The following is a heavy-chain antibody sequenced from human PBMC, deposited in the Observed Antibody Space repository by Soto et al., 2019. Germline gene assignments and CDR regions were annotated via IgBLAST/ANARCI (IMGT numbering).Heavy chain of an antibody. CDR3: AKGAGGYSRSSSDY. V-gene: IGHV3-23*01. CDR2: ISASGGST. J-gene: IGHJ4*02. D-gene: IGHD6-6*01. CDR1: GFTFSSYA. Sequence: EVQLLESGGGLVQPGGSLRLSCVASGFTFSSYAMSWVRQAPGKGLEWVSGISASGGSTYRADSVKGRVTISRDNTKNTMYQQVDSLRAEATAVYYCAKGAGGYSRSSSDYWGQGTLVTVSS.